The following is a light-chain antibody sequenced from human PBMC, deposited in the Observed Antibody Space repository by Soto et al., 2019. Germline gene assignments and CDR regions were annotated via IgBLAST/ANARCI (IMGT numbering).Light chain of an antibody. CDR3: CSYAGSSYYV. CDR1: SSNVGNFNV. V-gene: IGLV2-23*01. CDR2: EGS. Sequence: QSALTQPASVSGSPGQSITISCTGTSSNVGNFNVVSWYQQHPGKAPKFIPYEGSKRPSGVSNRFSGSKSGNTASLTISGLQAEDEAYYYCCSYAGSSYYVFGSGTKVTVL. J-gene: IGLJ1*01.